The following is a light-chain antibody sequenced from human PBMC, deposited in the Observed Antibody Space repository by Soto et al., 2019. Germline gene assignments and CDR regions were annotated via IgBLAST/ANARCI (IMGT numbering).Light chain of an antibody. CDR3: EEGSNWPWT. V-gene: IGKV3-11*01. J-gene: IGKJ1*01. CDR1: QSVSSY. Sequence: EIVLTQSPATLSLSPGERATLSCRASQSVSSYLAWYQQKPGQAPRLLIYDASNRATGIPPRFSGSGSGTAFTPTISGLLPEDLAVYYCEEGSNWPWTFGQGTKVAIE. CDR2: DAS.